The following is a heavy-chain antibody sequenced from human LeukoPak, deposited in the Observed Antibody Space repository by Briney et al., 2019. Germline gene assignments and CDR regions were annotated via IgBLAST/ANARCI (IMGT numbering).Heavy chain of an antibody. CDR2: IYYSGST. Sequence: SETLSLTCTVSGGSISSSSYYWGWIRQPPGKGLEWIGSIYYSGSTYYNPSLKSRVTISVDTSKNQFSLKLSSVTAADTAVYYCARQWGMVRGVMSTGIFDYWGQGTLVTVSS. CDR1: GGSISSSSYY. D-gene: IGHD3-10*01. J-gene: IGHJ4*02. CDR3: ARQWGMVRGVMSTGIFDY. V-gene: IGHV4-39*01.